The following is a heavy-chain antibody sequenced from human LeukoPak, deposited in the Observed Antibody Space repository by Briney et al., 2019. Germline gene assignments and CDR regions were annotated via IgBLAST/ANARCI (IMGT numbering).Heavy chain of an antibody. J-gene: IGHJ3*02. V-gene: IGHV1-8*01. CDR2: MNPNSGNT. Sequence: ASVKVSCKASGYTFTSYDINWVRQATGQGLEWMGWMNPNSGNTGYAQKFQGRVTMTRNTSISTAYMELSSLRSEDTAVYYCAKGSGYDYRSRTQSDAFDIWGQGTMVTVSS. CDR1: GYTFTSYD. CDR3: AKGSGYDYRSRTQSDAFDI. D-gene: IGHD5-12*01.